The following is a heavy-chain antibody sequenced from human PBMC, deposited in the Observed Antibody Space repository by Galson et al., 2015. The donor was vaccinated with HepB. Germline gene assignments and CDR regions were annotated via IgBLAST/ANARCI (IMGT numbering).Heavy chain of an antibody. Sequence: SETLSLTCTVSGGSISSSSYYWGCIRQPPGKGLEWIGTIYYSGNTYYNPSLKSRVTIPVETSKNQFSLKLSSVTAADTAVYYCARQSSGFGEPRYFDLWGRGTLVTVSS. CDR2: IYYSGNT. CDR1: GGSISSSSYY. D-gene: IGHD3-10*01. J-gene: IGHJ2*01. V-gene: IGHV4-39*01. CDR3: ARQSSGFGEPRYFDL.